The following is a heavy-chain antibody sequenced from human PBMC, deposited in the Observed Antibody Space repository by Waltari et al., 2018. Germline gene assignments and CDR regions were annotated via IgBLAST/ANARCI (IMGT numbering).Heavy chain of an antibody. D-gene: IGHD7-27*01. CDR2: TYKTGST. CDR3: AREDWGSDFLEH. Sequence: QVQLPESRPGLVKPSQTLSLNCTVSGDSISSGTYFWSWFPQPAGKGLELRGRTYKTGSTNYNPSLESRVSISIDTSRNQFSLQLTSVTAADTAVYYCAREDWGSDFLEHWGQGTLVTVSS. V-gene: IGHV4-61*02. J-gene: IGHJ1*01. CDR1: GDSISSGTYF.